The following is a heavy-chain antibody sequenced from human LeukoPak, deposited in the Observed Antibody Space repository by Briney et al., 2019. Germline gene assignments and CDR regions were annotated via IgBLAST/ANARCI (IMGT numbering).Heavy chain of an antibody. V-gene: IGHV3-74*03. J-gene: IGHJ4*02. CDR2: ISPDGSTT. D-gene: IGHD2-15*01. CDR1: GFTFSSYW. Sequence: GGSRRLSCAPSGFTFSSYWMHWVRHAPGEGLMWVSRISPDGSTTLYADSVKGRFTISRDNDHNTLYLQMNGMRRDGSAVLCCTTGSGSNRYHLGDYWGQGTLVTVSS. CDR3: TTGSGSNRYHLGDY.